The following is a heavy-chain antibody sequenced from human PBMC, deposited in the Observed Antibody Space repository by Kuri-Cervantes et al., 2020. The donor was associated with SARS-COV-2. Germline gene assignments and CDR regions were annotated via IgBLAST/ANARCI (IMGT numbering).Heavy chain of an antibody. CDR1: GFTFSSYE. D-gene: IGHD3-3*01. CDR2: IHSDVTT. CDR3: ARGPGVLPTIFGAN. Sequence: GESLKISCAASGFTFSSYEMNWVRQAPGKGLEWVAGIHSDVTTYSADSVKGRFTISRDNSKNTLYLQMNSLRAADTAVYYCARGPGVLPTIFGANSGQGTLVTVSS. J-gene: IGHJ4*02. V-gene: IGHV3-53*01.